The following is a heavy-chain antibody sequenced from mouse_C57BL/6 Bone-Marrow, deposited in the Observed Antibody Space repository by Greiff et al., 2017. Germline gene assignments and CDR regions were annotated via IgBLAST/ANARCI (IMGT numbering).Heavy chain of an antibody. CDR1: GFNIKNTY. Sequence: VQLQQSVAELVRPGASVKLSCTASGFNIKNTYMNWVKQRPEQGLEWLGRIDPAHGNTKYAPKFQGKATITAYTSSNTAYLQLSSLTSEDTAIYFCASPITTVVATPCAYWGQGTLVTVSA. CDR3: ASPITTVVATPCAY. D-gene: IGHD1-1*01. CDR2: IDPAHGNT. V-gene: IGHV14-3*01. J-gene: IGHJ3*01.